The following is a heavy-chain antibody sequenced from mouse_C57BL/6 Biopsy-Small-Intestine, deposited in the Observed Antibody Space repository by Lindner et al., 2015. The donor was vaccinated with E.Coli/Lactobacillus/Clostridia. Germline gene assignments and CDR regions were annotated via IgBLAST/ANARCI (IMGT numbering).Heavy chain of an antibody. CDR1: GYTFTGYY. CDR3: AKDLYCSADSCYEGGWFDP. V-gene: IGHV1-53*01. CDR2: INPNSGGT. Sequence: SVKVSCKASGYTFTGYYMHWVRQAPGQGLEWMGRINPNSGGTDYAQKFQGRVTMTTDTSISTAYMELSRLRSDDTAVYYCAKDLYCSADSCYEGGWFDPWGQGTLVTVSS. D-gene: IGHD1-1*02. J-gene: IGHJ4*01.